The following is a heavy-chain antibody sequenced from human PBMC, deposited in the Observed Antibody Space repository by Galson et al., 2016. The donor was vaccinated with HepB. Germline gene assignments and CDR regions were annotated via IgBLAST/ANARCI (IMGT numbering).Heavy chain of an antibody. J-gene: IGHJ4*02. CDR2: INDGGIT. Sequence: SETLSLTCDVHGGPISGYHRNWIRQPPGKGLEWLGEINDGGITSYSPSLESRVTVSVDLSKSQLSLNLVAVTAADTAVYYCARGRGRTWPTSDYWGQGVLVTVSS. V-gene: IGHV4-34*01. D-gene: IGHD2/OR15-2a*01. CDR3: ARGRGRTWPTSDY. CDR1: GGPISGYH.